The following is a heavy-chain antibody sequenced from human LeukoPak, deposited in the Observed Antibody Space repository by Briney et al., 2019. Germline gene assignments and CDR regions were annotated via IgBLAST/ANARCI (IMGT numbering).Heavy chain of an antibody. CDR3: ARDSSSWSFDY. V-gene: IGHV3-48*03. J-gene: IGHJ4*02. Sequence: GGSLRLSCAASGFTFSSYEMNWVRQAPGKGLEWVSYISSSGSTTYYADSVKGRFTISRDNAKNSLYLQMNSLRAEDTAVYYCARDSSSWSFDYWGQGTLVTVSS. D-gene: IGHD6-13*01. CDR1: GFTFSSYE. CDR2: ISSSGSTT.